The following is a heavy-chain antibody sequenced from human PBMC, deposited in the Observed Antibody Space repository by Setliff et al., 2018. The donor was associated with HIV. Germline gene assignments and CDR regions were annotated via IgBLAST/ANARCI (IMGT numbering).Heavy chain of an antibody. CDR1: GFTFSSYS. D-gene: IGHD6-19*01. V-gene: IGHV3-23*03. CDR2: IYSGGNST. CDR3: ASSSAVAGRGRGY. J-gene: IGHJ4*02. Sequence: GGSLRLSCAASGFTFSSYSMSWVRQAPGKGLERVSVIYSGGNSTYYADSVKGRFTISRDNSKNTLYLQMNSLRADDTAVYYCASSSAVAGRGRGYWGQGTPVTVSS.